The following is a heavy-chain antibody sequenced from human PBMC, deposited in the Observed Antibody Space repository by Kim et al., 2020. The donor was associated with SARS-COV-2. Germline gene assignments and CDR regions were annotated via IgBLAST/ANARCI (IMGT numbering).Heavy chain of an antibody. Sequence: SETLSLTCAVYGGSFSGYQWSWVRQTPGKGLEWIGEINHSGGTNFNPFLKSRVSMSVDTSKNQFSLRLTSVTAADTVYYCARGHTEVLPSPILGLGPHY. J-gene: IGHJ4*01. V-gene: IGHV4-34*01. CDR2: INHSGGT. CDR1: GGSFSGYQ. CDR3: ARGHTEVLPSPILGLGPHY. D-gene: IGHD2-2*02.